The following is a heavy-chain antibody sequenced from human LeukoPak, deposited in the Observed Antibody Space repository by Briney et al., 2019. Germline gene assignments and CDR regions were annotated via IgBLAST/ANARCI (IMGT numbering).Heavy chain of an antibody. D-gene: IGHD1-26*01. CDR2: ISNDGSNK. CDR3: ARGDLQQLLRGSYYYYYMDV. Sequence: GGSLRLSCAASGFSFTTYALHWVRQPPGKGLEWVAVISNDGSNKYYTDSVKGRFTISRDSSKNSLYLQMNSLRDEDTAVYYCARGDLQQLLRGSYYYYYMDVWGKGTTVTVSS. CDR1: GFSFTTYA. J-gene: IGHJ6*03. V-gene: IGHV3-30*10.